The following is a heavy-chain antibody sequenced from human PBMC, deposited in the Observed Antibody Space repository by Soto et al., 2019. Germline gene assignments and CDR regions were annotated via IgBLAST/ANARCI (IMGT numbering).Heavy chain of an antibody. CDR3: ARDFGLLPSPFDY. Sequence: EASVKVSCKASRYPFTSYGISWGRQAPGQGLEWMGWISAYNGNTHYAQKLKGRVTMTTDTSTSTAYMELRSLRSDDTAVYYCARDFGLLPSPFDYWGQGTLVTVSS. D-gene: IGHD2-15*01. J-gene: IGHJ4*02. CDR2: ISAYNGNT. CDR1: RYPFTSYG. V-gene: IGHV1-18*01.